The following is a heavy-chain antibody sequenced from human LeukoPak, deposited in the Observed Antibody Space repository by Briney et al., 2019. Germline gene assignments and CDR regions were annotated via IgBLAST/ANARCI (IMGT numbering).Heavy chain of an antibody. CDR2: SY. J-gene: IGHJ4*02. V-gene: IGHV4-39*07. Sequence: SETLSLTCTVSGGSISSSRHYWGWIRQPPGKGLEWIGSSYYNPSLKSRVTISVDTSKNQFSLKLSSVTAADTAVYYCARDRFSPGSSWYSDYWGQGTLVTVSS. CDR1: GGSISSSRHY. CDR3: ARDRFSPGSSWYSDY. D-gene: IGHD6-13*01.